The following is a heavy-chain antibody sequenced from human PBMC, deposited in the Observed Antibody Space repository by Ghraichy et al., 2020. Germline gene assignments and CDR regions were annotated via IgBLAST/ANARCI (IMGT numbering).Heavy chain of an antibody. Sequence: LSLTCVGSGFTFSGYSMNWVRQSPGKGLEWVSYITSSGRSIFYADSVKGRFTISRDNAQSSLSLQMNGLRDEDTAVYYCARGSKVVRFFYYDGMDVWGQGTAVTVSS. V-gene: IGHV3-48*02. CDR3: ARGSKVVRFFYYDGMDV. D-gene: IGHD4-23*01. CDR2: ITSSGRSI. CDR1: GFTFSGYS. J-gene: IGHJ6*02.